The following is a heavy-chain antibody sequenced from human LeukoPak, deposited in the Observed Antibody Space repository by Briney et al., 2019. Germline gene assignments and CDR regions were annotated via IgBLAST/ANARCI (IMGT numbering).Heavy chain of an antibody. D-gene: IGHD1/OR15-1a*01. V-gene: IGHV3-74*01. Sequence: GGSLRLPCAASGFTLSYYWMHWVRQAPGKGLVWVSCINGDGSSTNYADSVKGRFTISRDNAKNTLYLEMNSLRAEDTAVYYCTRDPRNKGFDPWGQGTLVTVSS. CDR1: GFTLSYYW. CDR2: INGDGSST. J-gene: IGHJ5*02. CDR3: TRDPRNKGFDP.